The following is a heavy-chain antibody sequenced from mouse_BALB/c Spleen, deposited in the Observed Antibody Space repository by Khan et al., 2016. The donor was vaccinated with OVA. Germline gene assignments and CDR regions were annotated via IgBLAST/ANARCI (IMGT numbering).Heavy chain of an antibody. CDR1: GFTFSTYG. V-gene: IGHV5-6*01. CDR3: TRLAYYYDSEGFAY. CDR2: VSTGGGYT. D-gene: IGHD1-1*01. Sequence: EVELVESGGDLVKPGGSLKLSCAASGFTFSTYGMSWVRQTPDKRLEWVATVSTGGGYTYYPDSVKGRFTISRDNAKNPLYLQMIGLKSEDTAMFYGTRLAYYYDSEGFAYWGQGTLVTVSA. J-gene: IGHJ3*01.